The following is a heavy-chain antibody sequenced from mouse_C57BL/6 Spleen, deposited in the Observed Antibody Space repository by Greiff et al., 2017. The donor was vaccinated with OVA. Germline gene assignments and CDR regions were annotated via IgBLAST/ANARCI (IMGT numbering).Heavy chain of an antibody. V-gene: IGHV6-6*01. CDR2: IRNKANNHAT. Sequence: EVQRVESGGGLVQPGGSMKLSCAASGFTFSDAWMDWVRQSPEKGLEWVAEIRNKANNHATYYAESVKGRFTISRDDSKSSVYLQMNSLRAEDTGIYYCTRRITTLFDYWGQGTTLTVSS. J-gene: IGHJ2*01. CDR3: TRRITTLFDY. D-gene: IGHD2-4*01. CDR1: GFTFSDAW.